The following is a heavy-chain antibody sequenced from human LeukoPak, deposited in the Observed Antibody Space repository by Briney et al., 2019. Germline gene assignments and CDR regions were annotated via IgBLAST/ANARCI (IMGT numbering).Heavy chain of an antibody. CDR1: GGSISSSSYY. Sequence: SETLSLTCTVSGGSISSSSYYWGWIRQPPGKGLEWIGSIYYSGSTNYNPSLKSPVTISVDTSKNQFSLKLSSVTAADTAAYYCARPSSGWYYFDYWGQGTLVTVSS. D-gene: IGHD6-19*01. CDR3: ARPSSGWYYFDY. J-gene: IGHJ4*02. CDR2: IYYSGST. V-gene: IGHV4-39*01.